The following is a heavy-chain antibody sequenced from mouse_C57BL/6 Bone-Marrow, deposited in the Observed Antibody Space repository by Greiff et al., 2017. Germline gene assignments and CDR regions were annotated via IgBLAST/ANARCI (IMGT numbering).Heavy chain of an antibody. CDR3: ARLWFRNYFDY. D-gene: IGHD2-2*01. Sequence: QVQLQQSGAELARPGASVKLSCKASGYTFTSYGISWVKQRTGPGLEWIGEIYPRSGNTYYNEKFKGKATLTADKSSSTAYMELRSLTSEDSAVYFCARLWFRNYFDYWGQGTTLTVSS. V-gene: IGHV1-81*01. CDR1: GYTFTSYG. J-gene: IGHJ2*01. CDR2: IYPRSGNT.